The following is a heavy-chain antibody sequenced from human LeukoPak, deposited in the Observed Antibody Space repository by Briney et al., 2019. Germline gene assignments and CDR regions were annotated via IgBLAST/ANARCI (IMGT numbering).Heavy chain of an antibody. D-gene: IGHD6-19*01. CDR1: GFTFSSYA. J-gene: IGHJ3*02. Sequence: PGGSLRLSCAASGFTFSSYALSWVRQAPGKGLEWVSAISGSGGSTNFADSVKGRFTISRDNSKNTLYLQMNSLRAEDTALYYCAKHSSGWYGDAFDIWGHGTMVAVSS. CDR2: ISGSGGST. CDR3: AKHSSGWYGDAFDI. V-gene: IGHV3-23*01.